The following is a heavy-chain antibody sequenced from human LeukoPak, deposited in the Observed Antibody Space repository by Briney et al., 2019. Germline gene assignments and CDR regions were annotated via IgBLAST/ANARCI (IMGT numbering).Heavy chain of an antibody. CDR3: ARDYYDSSGYYYVDY. J-gene: IGHJ4*02. CDR1: GFTVSSNY. Sequence: GGSLRLSCAASGFTVSSNYMSWVRQAPGKGLGWVSVIYSGGSTYYADSVKGRFTISRDNSKNTLYLQMNSLRAEDTAVYYCARDYYDSSGYYYVDYWGQGTLVTVSS. V-gene: IGHV3-53*01. D-gene: IGHD3-22*01. CDR2: IYSGGST.